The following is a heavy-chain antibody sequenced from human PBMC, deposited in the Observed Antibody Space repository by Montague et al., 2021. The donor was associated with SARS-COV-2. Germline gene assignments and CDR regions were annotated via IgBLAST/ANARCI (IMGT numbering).Heavy chain of an antibody. D-gene: IGHD3-10*01. CDR1: GGSITSYY. V-gene: IGHV4-59*01. CDR3: ARGDGNYYGSGTYTYY. Sequence: SETLSLTCTVSGGSITSYYWSWVRQPPGKGLEYIGYIYYSGSTNYNPSLKSRVTMSVDTSKNQFSLKLSSVTAADTAVYYCARGDGNYYGSGTYTYYWGQGTLVTDSS. J-gene: IGHJ4*02. CDR2: IYYSGST.